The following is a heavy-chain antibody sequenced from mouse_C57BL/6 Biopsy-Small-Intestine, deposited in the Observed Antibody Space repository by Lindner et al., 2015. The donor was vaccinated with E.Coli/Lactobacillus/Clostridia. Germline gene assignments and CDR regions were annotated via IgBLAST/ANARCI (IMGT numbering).Heavy chain of an antibody. J-gene: IGHJ3*01. Sequence: VQLQESGAELVRPGTSVKMSCKASGYTFSNYWIGWTKQRPGHGLEWIGDIYPGGGYTNYNENLKGKATLTADKSSSTAYMQFSSLTSEDSAIYYCARRDYSYSWFAYWGQGTLVTISA. CDR2: IYPGGGYT. V-gene: IGHV1-63*01. CDR1: GYTFSNYW. CDR3: ARRDYSYSWFAY. D-gene: IGHD2-12*01.